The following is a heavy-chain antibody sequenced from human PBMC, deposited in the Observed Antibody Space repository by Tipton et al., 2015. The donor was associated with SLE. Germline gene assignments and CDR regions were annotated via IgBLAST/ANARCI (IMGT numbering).Heavy chain of an antibody. J-gene: IGHJ3*02. CDR2: IKSDGSST. V-gene: IGHV3-74*01. Sequence: SLRLSCAASGSTFSTYWMHWVRQAPGKGLVWVSRIKSDGSSTSYADSVKGRFTISRDNAKNTLYLQMNSLRAEDTAVYYCAREAPGAFDIWGQGTVVTVSS. CDR3: AREAPGAFDI. CDR1: GSTFSTYW.